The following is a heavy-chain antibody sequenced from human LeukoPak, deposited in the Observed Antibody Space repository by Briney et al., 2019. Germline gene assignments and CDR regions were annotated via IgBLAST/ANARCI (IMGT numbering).Heavy chain of an antibody. CDR1: GFTLSDYN. D-gene: IGHD3-22*01. J-gene: IGHJ4*02. CDR3: TTDWSGYDSSGYYRYFDY. V-gene: IGHV3-15*01. CDR2: IKSKTDGGTT. Sequence: GGSLSLSCVASGFTLSDYNMHWVRQAPGKGLEWVGRIKSKTDGGTTDYAAPVKGRFTISRDDSKNTLYLQMNSLKTEDTAVYYCTTDWSGYDSSGYYRYFDYWGQGTLVTVSS.